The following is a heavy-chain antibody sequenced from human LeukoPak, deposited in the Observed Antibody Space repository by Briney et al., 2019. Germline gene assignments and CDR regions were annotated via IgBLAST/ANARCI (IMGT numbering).Heavy chain of an antibody. CDR1: GGSFSGYY. CDR2: INHSGST. D-gene: IGHD3-9*01. Sequence: PSETLSLTCAVYGGSFSGYYWSWIRQPPGKGLEWIGEINHSGSTNYNPSLKSRVTISVDTSKNQFSLKLSSVTAADTAVYYCARVRTDILTGYYIGSWFDPWGQGTLVTVSS. CDR3: ARVRTDILTGYYIGSWFDP. J-gene: IGHJ5*02. V-gene: IGHV4-34*01.